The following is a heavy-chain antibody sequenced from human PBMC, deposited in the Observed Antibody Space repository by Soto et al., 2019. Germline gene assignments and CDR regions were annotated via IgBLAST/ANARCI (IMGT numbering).Heavy chain of an antibody. CDR3: ARYLATTVTTLYYYYGMDV. D-gene: IGHD4-17*01. CDR2: ISAYNGNT. V-gene: IGHV1-18*01. Sequence: ASVKVSCKASGYTFTSYGISWVRQAPGQGLEWMGWISAYNGNTNYAQKLQGRVTMTTDTSTSTAYMELRSLRSDDTAVYYCARYLATTVTTLYYYYGMDVWGQGTTVTVSS. CDR1: GYTFTSYG. J-gene: IGHJ6*02.